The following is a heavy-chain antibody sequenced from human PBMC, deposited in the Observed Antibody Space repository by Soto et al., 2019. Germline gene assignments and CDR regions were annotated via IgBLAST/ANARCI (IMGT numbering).Heavy chain of an antibody. D-gene: IGHD2-2*01. CDR3: AKDQYQLFFYYGMDV. Sequence: GGSLRLSCAASGFTFSSYAMSWVRQAPGKGLEWVSVISGGGGGSTYYADSVKGRFTISRDNSKNTLYLLMNSLRAEDTAVYYCAKDQYQLFFYYGMDVWGQGTTVTVSS. CDR1: GFTFSSYA. V-gene: IGHV3-23*01. J-gene: IGHJ6*02. CDR2: ISGGGGGST.